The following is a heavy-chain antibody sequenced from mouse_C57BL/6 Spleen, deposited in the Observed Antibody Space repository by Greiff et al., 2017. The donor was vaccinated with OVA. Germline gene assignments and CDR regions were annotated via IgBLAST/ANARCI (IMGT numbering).Heavy chain of an antibody. J-gene: IGHJ3*01. D-gene: IGHD1-1*01. CDR2: IYPGSGST. Sequence: QVQLQQPGAELVKPGASVKMSCKASGYTFTSYWITWVKQRPGQGLEWIGDIYPGSGSTNYNEKFKSKATLTVDTSSSTAYMQLSSLTSEDSAVYYCARDRGWVGTWFAYWGQGTLVTVSA. V-gene: IGHV1-55*01. CDR1: GYTFTSYW. CDR3: ARDRGWVGTWFAY.